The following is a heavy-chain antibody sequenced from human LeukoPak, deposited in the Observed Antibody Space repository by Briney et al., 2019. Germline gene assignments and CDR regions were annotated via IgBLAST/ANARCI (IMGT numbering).Heavy chain of an antibody. V-gene: IGHV4-59*07. J-gene: IGHJ4*02. CDR2: IYSSGNT. CDR1: GDSISTYY. D-gene: IGHD1-26*01. CDR3: ARLRWQLVGPYFDY. Sequence: PSDTLSLTCSLSGDSISTYYWSWIRQSPGKGLEWVGHIYSSGNTDYNSSLKSRVTISVDTSKSQFSLRLSSVTATDTAVYYCARLRWQLVGPYFDYWGQGILVTVSS.